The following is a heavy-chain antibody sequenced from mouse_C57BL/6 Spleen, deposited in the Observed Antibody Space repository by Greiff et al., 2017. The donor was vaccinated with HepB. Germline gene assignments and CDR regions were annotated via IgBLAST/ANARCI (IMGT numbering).Heavy chain of an antibody. D-gene: IGHD3-2*02. CDR2: INPSSGYT. J-gene: IGHJ3*01. CDR1: GYTFTSYW. CDR3: ARQTTAQAWFAY. Sequence: QVHVKQSGAELAKPGASVKLSCKASGYTFTSYWMHWVKQRPGQGLEWIGYINPSSGYTKYNQKFKDKATLTADKSSSTAYMQLSSLTYEDSAVYYCARQTTAQAWFAYWGQGTLVTVSA. V-gene: IGHV1-7*01.